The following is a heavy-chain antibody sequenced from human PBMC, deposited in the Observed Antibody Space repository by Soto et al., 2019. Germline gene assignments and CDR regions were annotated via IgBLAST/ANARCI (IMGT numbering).Heavy chain of an antibody. CDR3: ARLYYFDY. J-gene: IGHJ4*02. Sequence: QVQLVESGGGVVQPGGSLRLSCAASGFTFSNYAMHWVRQAPGKGLEWVAVISYDGSNKYYADSVKGRFTISRDNSKNTLYLQMNSLRAEDTAVYYCARLYYFDYWGQGTLVTVSS. CDR1: GFTFSNYA. CDR2: ISYDGSNK. V-gene: IGHV3-30-3*01.